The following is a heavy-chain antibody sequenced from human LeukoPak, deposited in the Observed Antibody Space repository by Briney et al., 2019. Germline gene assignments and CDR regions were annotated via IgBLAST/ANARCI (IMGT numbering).Heavy chain of an antibody. CDR3: ARAGYYYDSSGYPPDY. CDR1: GFTVSTNY. D-gene: IGHD3-22*01. V-gene: IGHV3-7*03. J-gene: IGHJ4*02. Sequence: PGGSLRLSCAASGFTVSTNYMSWVRQAPGKGLEWVANIKQDGSEKYYVDSVKGRFTISRDNAKNSLYLQMNSLRAEDTAVYYCARAGYYYDSSGYPPDYWGQGTLVTVSS. CDR2: IKQDGSEK.